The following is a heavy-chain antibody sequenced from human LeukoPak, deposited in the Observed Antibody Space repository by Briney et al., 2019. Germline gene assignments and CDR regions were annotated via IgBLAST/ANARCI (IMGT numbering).Heavy chain of an antibody. CDR3: ARGGDSSGYFDY. CDR1: GGSISSGGYS. V-gene: IGHV4-30-2*01. J-gene: IGHJ4*02. D-gene: IGHD5-18*01. CDR2: IYHSGST. Sequence: SETLSLTCAVSGGSISSGGYSWSWIRQPPGKGLEWIGYIYHSGSTYYNPSLKSRVTISVDRSKNQFSLKLSSVTAADTAVYYCARGGDSSGYFDYWGQGTLVTVSS.